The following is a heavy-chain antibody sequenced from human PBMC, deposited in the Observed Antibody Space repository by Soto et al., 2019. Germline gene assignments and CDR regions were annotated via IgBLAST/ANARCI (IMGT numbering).Heavy chain of an antibody. CDR1: GFTFRSYA. Sequence: EVQLWESGGSLVQPGGSLRLSCAASGFTFRSYAMTWVRQAPGKGLDCVAGISGSGGSTNYADSVKGRFTVSRDNSKNTLYLKMNSLRAEDTGIYYCAKAGGIVITSAHLDFWRQGTQVTVSS. CDR2: ISGSGGST. D-gene: IGHD2-15*01. V-gene: IGHV3-23*01. CDR3: AKAGGIVITSAHLDF. J-gene: IGHJ4*02.